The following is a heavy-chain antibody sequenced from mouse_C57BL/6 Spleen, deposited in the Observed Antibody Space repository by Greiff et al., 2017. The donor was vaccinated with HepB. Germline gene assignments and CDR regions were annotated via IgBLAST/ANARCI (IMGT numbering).Heavy chain of an antibody. CDR2: IDPSDSYT. V-gene: IGHV1-69*01. CDR3: ARGDLRHYYGSSGFAY. Sequence: VQLQQPGAELVMPGASVKLSCKASGYTFTSYWMHWVKQRPGQGLEWIGEIDPSDSYTNYNQKFKGKSTLTVDKSSSTAYMQLSSLTSEDSAVYYCARGDLRHYYGSSGFAYWGQGTLVTVSS. CDR1: GYTFTSYW. D-gene: IGHD1-1*01. J-gene: IGHJ3*01.